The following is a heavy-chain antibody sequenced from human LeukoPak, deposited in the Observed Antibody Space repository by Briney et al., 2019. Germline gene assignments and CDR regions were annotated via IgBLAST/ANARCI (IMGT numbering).Heavy chain of an antibody. CDR3: ARDRRFSY. Sequence: PSETLSLTCAVSGYSIRSGDYWGWIRQSPGKGLEWIGSIYHSGSTHYNPSLKSRVTISVDTSKNQFSLKLSSVTAADTAVYYCARDRRFSYWGQGTLVTVSS. CDR2: IYHSGST. CDR1: GYSIRSGDY. J-gene: IGHJ4*02. V-gene: IGHV4-38-2*02. D-gene: IGHD3-3*01.